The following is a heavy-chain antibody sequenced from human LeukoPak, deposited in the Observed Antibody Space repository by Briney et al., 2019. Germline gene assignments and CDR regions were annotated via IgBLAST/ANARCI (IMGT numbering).Heavy chain of an antibody. J-gene: IGHJ1*01. CDR1: GGSFSGYY. CDR3: ARAPYGYSSSWYGGSGYFQH. CDR2: INHSGST. D-gene: IGHD6-13*01. Sequence: KPSETLSLTCAVYGGSFSGYYWSWIRQPPGKGLEWIGEINHSGSTNYNPSLKSRVTISVDTSKNQFSLKLSSVTAADTAVYYCARAPYGYSSSWYGGSGYFQHWGQGTLVTVFS. V-gene: IGHV4-34*01.